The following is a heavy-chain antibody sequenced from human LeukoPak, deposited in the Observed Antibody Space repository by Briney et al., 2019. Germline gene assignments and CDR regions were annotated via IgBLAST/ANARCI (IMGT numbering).Heavy chain of an antibody. CDR3: ARVVWGSYRSSGD. V-gene: IGHV4-39*01. Sequence: PSGTLSLTCTVSGGSISSSSYYWGWIRQPPGKGLEWIGSIYYSGSTYYNPSLKSRVTISVDTSKNQFSLKLSSVTAADTAVYYCARVVWGSYRSSGDWGQGTLVTVSS. D-gene: IGHD3-16*02. J-gene: IGHJ4*02. CDR2: IYYSGST. CDR1: GGSISSSSYY.